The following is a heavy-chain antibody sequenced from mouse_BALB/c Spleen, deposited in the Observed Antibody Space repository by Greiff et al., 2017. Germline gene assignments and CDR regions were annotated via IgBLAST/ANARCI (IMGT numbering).Heavy chain of an antibody. J-gene: IGHJ4*01. CDR2: IDPYNGGT. CDR1: GYSFTGYN. V-gene: IGHV1S135*01. CDR3: ARGYYYGSSYDYAMDY. Sequence: EVHLVESGPELGKPGASVKISCKASGYSFTGYNMYWVKQSHRKSLEWIGYIDPYNGGTSYNQKSKGKATLTVDKSSSTAYMHLNSLTSEDSAIYYCARGYYYGSSYDYAMDYWGQGTSVTVSS. D-gene: IGHD1-1*01.